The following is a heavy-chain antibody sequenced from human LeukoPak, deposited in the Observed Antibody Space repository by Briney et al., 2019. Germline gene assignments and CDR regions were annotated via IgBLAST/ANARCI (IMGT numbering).Heavy chain of an antibody. Sequence: ASVKVSCKASGGTFSSYAISWVRQAPGQGLEWMGGIIPIFGTANYAQKFQGRVTITADESTSTAYMELSSLRSEDTAVYYCARPHKPTYDGYYDYWGQGTLVTVSS. V-gene: IGHV1-69*13. CDR1: GGTFSSYA. J-gene: IGHJ4*02. CDR3: ARPHKPTYDGYYDY. D-gene: IGHD5-12*01. CDR2: IIPIFGTA.